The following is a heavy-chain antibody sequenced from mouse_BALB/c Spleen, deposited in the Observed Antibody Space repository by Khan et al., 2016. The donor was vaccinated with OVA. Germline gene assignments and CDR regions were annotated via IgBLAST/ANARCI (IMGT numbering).Heavy chain of an antibody. CDR3: ARIKKIVATYFDY. J-gene: IGHJ2*01. Sequence: VQLQQSGAELVKAGASVKMSCKASGYTFTSYWMHWVKQRLGQGLEWFAETNPTNGRTYYNEKFKSKATLTVDKSSSTAYMLLSGPTFEDSAVYYCARIKKIVATYFDYGGQGTTLKVSS. CDR2: TNPTNGRT. CDR1: GYTFTSYW. V-gene: IGHV1S81*02. D-gene: IGHD1-1*01.